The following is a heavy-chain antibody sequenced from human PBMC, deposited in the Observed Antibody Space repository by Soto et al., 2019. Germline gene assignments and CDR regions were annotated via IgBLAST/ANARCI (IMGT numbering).Heavy chain of an antibody. CDR2: IIPIFGTA. CDR3: ALYFGGVIPPTYYFDY. Sequence: SVKVSCKASGGTFSRYAISWVRQAPGQGLEWMGGIIPIFGTANYAQKFQGRVTITADESTSTAYMELSSLRSEDTAVYYCALYFGGVIPPTYYFDYWGQGTLVTVSS. CDR1: GGTFSRYA. V-gene: IGHV1-69*13. D-gene: IGHD3-16*01. J-gene: IGHJ4*02.